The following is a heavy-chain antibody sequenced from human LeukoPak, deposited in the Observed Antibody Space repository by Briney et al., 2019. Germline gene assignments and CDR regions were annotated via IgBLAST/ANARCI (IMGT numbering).Heavy chain of an antibody. J-gene: IGHJ4*02. D-gene: IGHD6-13*01. Sequence: GGSLRLSCAASGFTFSNYWMTWVRQAPGKGLEWVANIKQDGSEEYYVDSVKGRFTISRDNARNSLYLQMNSLRAEDTAVYYCASRRTVMGSWYYFDYWGQGTLVTVSS. CDR2: IKQDGSEE. CDR3: ASRRTVMGSWYYFDY. CDR1: GFTFSNYW. V-gene: IGHV3-7*01.